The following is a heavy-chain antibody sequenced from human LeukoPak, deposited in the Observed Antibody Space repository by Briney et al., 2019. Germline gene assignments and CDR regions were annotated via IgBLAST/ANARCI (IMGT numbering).Heavy chain of an antibody. D-gene: IGHD4-17*01. J-gene: IGHJ4*02. V-gene: IGHV3-7*01. Sequence: GGSLRLSCAASGFTLSNYWMIWVRQAPGKGLEWVAHIKQDGGETYYVDSVKGRFTISRNNAKNSLYLQMNSLRAEDTAIYYCARTDDYGDSGGSGVYSAFDYWGQGTLVTVSS. CDR3: ARTDDYGDSGGSGVYSAFDY. CDR2: IKQDGGET. CDR1: GFTLSNYW.